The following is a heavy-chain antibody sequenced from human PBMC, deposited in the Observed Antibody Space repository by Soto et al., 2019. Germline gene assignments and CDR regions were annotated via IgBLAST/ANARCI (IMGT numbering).Heavy chain of an antibody. CDR2: TSYRSKWYY. V-gene: IGHV6-1*01. J-gene: IGHJ6*02. D-gene: IGHD3-16*01. Sequence: KQSQTLSLTCAISGDSVSSNSAAWNWIRQSPSRGLEWLGRTSYRSKWYYDYAVSVKSRITINPDTSKNQFSLQLNSVTPEDTAVYYCARGERSWGYDRPIPYAMDVWGQGTTVTVSS. CDR1: GDSVSSNSAA. CDR3: ARGERSWGYDRPIPYAMDV.